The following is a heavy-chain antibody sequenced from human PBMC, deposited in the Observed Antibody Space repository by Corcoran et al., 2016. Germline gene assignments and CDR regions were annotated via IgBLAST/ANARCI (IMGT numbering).Heavy chain of an antibody. D-gene: IGHD5-18*01. CDR2: IYSGGST. Sequence: EVQLVESGGGLIQPGGSLRLSCAASGFTVSSNYMSWVRQAPGKGLEWVSVIYSGGSTYYADSVKGRFTISRDNSKNTLYLQMKSLRAEDTAVYYCARVGRYSYGHFAYWGQGTLVTVSS. CDR1: GFTVSSNY. J-gene: IGHJ4*02. CDR3: ARVGRYSYGHFAY. V-gene: IGHV3-53*01.